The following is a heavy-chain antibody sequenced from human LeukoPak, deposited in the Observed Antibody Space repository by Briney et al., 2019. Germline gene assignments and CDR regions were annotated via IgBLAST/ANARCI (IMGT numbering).Heavy chain of an antibody. D-gene: IGHD1-26*01. J-gene: IGHJ4*02. Sequence: PGGSLRLSCAASGFTFSRSAMNWVRQAPGKGLEWASSFSASGGTTYYADSVKGRFTISRDNSKNTLSVQMNSLRAEDTAVYYCAKANYSGSYYFDSRGQGTLVTVSS. CDR2: FSASGGTT. CDR3: AKANYSGSYYFDS. V-gene: IGHV3-23*01. CDR1: GFTFSRSA.